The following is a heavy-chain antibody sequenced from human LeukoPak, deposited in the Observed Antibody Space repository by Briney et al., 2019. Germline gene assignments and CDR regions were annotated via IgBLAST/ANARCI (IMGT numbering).Heavy chain of an antibody. CDR1: GYTFTGYY. V-gene: IGHV1-2*02. Sequence: ASVKVSCKASGYTFTGYYMHWVRQAPGQGLEWMGWINPNSGGTNYAQKFQGRVTMTRDTSISTAYMELSRLRSDDTAVYYCASYSGSYSSDFDYWGQGALVTVSS. CDR3: ASYSGSYSSDFDY. D-gene: IGHD1-26*01. J-gene: IGHJ4*02. CDR2: INPNSGGT.